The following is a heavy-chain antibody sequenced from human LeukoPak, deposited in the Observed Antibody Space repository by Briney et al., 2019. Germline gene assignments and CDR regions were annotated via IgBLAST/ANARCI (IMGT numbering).Heavy chain of an antibody. V-gene: IGHV3-21*01. CDR1: GFTFSSYS. CDR2: ISSSSSNI. J-gene: IGHJ4*02. CDR3: ARGGVVSGWVFDY. Sequence: GGSLRLSCAASGFTFSSYSMNWVRQAPGKGLEWVSSISSSSSNIYYADSVKGRFTISRDNAKNSLYLQMNSLRAEDTAVYYCARGGVVSGWVFDYWGQGTLVTVSS. D-gene: IGHD6-19*01.